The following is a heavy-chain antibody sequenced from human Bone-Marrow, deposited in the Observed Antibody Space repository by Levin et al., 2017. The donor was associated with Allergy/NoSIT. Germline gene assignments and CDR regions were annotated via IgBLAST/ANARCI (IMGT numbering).Heavy chain of an antibody. D-gene: IGHD6-25*01. Sequence: GESLKISCAASGFTFSGYTMNWVRQSPGKGLEWVASISSSGGDVYSADSVKGRFTISRDNANNSLYLQMNSLTAEDTAVYYCAGDRDSSGWAAFQHWGQGTLVTVSS. J-gene: IGHJ1*01. CDR2: ISSSGGDV. V-gene: IGHV3-21*01. CDR1: GFTFSGYT. CDR3: AGDRDSSGWAAFQH.